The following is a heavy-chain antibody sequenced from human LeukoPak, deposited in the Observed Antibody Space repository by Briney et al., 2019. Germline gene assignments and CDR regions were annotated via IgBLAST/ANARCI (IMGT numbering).Heavy chain of an antibody. Sequence: PGGSLRLFCAASGFTFSSYGFHWVRQAPGKGLEWVAVIWYDGSNKYYADSVKGRFTISRDNSKNTLYLQMNSLRAEDTAVYYCAKDGSGGGWKWFDPWGQGTLVTVSS. D-gene: IGHD2-15*01. CDR2: IWYDGSNK. V-gene: IGHV3-33*06. CDR3: AKDGSGGGWKWFDP. J-gene: IGHJ5*02. CDR1: GFTFSSYG.